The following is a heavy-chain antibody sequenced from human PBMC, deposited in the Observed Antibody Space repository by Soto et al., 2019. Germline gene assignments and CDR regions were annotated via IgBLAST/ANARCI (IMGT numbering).Heavy chain of an antibody. V-gene: IGHV4-59*01. CDR2: IYYSGST. Sequence: QVQLQESGPGLVKPSETLSLTCTVSGGSISSYYWSWIRQPPGKGLEWIGNIYYSGSTNYNPSLNSRVTIPVDTSKNQLALKLSSVTAADTAVYYCGRDRGGGYSSGADMGYWGQGTLATVSS. CDR3: GRDRGGGYSSGADMGY. J-gene: IGHJ4*02. D-gene: IGHD5-18*01. CDR1: GGSISSYY.